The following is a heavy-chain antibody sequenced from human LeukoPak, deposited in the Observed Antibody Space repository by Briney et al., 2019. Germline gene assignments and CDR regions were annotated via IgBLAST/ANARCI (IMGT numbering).Heavy chain of an antibody. J-gene: IGHJ4*02. CDR3: ARDNFDILVPFDY. D-gene: IGHD3-9*01. Sequence: GGSLRLSCAASGFTFSSYWMSWVRQAPGKGLEWVANIKQDGSEKYYVDSVKGRFTISRDNAKNSLYLQMNSLRAEDTAVYYCARDNFDILVPFDYWGQGTPVTVSS. CDR2: IKQDGSEK. CDR1: GFTFSSYW. V-gene: IGHV3-7*01.